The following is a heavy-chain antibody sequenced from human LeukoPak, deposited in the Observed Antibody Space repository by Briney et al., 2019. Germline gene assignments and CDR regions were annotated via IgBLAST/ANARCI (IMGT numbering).Heavy chain of an antibody. Sequence: SSETLSLTCTVSGGSISSYYWSWIRQPPGKGLEWIGYIYYSGTTNYNPSLKSRVTISVDTSKDQFSLKLSSVTAADTAVYYCARGVYIAAAQYGYWGQGTLVTVSS. CDR1: GGSISSYY. V-gene: IGHV4-59*01. CDR2: IYYSGTT. D-gene: IGHD6-13*01. J-gene: IGHJ4*02. CDR3: ARGVYIAAAQYGY.